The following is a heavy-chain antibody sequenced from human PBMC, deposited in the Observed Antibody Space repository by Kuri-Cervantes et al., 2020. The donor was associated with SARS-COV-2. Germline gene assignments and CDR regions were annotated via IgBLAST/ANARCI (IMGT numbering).Heavy chain of an antibody. V-gene: IGHV4-38-2*01. CDR2: IYHSGGT. D-gene: IGHD6-6*01. CDR1: GYSTSSGYY. Sequence: SQTLSLTCAVSGYSTSSGYYWGWIRQPPGKGLEWIGSIYHSGGTYYNPSLKSRVTISVDTSKNQFSLKLSSVTAADTAVYYCARQGGYSSSSLDYWGQGTLVTVSS. J-gene: IGHJ4*02. CDR3: ARQGGYSSSSLDY.